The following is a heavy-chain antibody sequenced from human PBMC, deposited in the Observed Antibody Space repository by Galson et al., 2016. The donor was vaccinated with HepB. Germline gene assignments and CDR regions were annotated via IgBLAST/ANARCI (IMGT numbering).Heavy chain of an antibody. V-gene: IGHV3-30*03. D-gene: IGHD3-10*01. CDR1: GFTFGSSG. Sequence: SLRLSCAASGFTFGSSGMHWVRQAPGKGLEWVAAISFDGSNKNYADSVKGRFTISKDNSKNTLYLQMNSLTAEDTAMYYCARRTQLDYNYYGMDVWGQGTTVTVSS. CDR2: ISFDGSNK. CDR3: ARRTQLDYNYYGMDV. J-gene: IGHJ6*02.